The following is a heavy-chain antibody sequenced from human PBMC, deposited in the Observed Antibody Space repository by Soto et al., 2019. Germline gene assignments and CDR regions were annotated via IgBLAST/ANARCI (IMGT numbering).Heavy chain of an antibody. V-gene: IGHV4-39*01. Sequence: QMQLQESGPGLVKPSETLSLTCTVSGCSIRESGFYWGWIRQPPGKGLEWIGSIYFNGRTYHNPSLTRRVTLSLDASKIQFYLTLISVTAEDTAVYYCARSLMDVWGKGTTVTVCS. J-gene: IGHJ6*03. CDR1: GCSIRESGFY. CDR3: ARSLMDV. CDR2: IYFNGRT.